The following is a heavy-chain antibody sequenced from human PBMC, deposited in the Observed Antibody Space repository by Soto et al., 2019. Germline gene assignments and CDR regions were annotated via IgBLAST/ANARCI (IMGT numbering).Heavy chain of an antibody. Sequence: PGGSLRLASAASVFTFGLYSMIWVRQAPGKGLEWVASITSSSSYIYYEDSLKGRFTISRDNAKNSLFLQLDSLRAEDTAVYFCVRARSTDSRPDYWGQGTLVTVSS. J-gene: IGHJ4*02. CDR2: ITSSSSYI. V-gene: IGHV3-21*01. CDR1: VFTFGLYS. D-gene: IGHD3-22*01. CDR3: VRARSTDSRPDY.